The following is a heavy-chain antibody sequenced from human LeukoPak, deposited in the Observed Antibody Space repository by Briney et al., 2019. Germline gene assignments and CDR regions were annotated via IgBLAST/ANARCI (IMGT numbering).Heavy chain of an antibody. Sequence: GGSLRLSCAASGFTFSKNGMYWVRQAPGKGLEWVTFISYDGNDKYYGDSVKGRFTISRDNSKNTLYLQMNSLRPEDTAVYYCAKDAIIVATIREIDSWGQGTLVTVSS. CDR1: GFTFSKNG. J-gene: IGHJ4*02. CDR3: AKDAIIVATIREIDS. CDR2: ISYDGNDK. D-gene: IGHD5-12*01. V-gene: IGHV3-30*18.